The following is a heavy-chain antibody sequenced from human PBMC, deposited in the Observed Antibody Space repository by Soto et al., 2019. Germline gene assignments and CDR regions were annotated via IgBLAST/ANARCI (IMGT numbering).Heavy chain of an antibody. CDR1: GFTFSSYA. CDR2: ISYDGSNK. V-gene: IGHV3-30-3*01. CDR3: ARESITKGLIDY. Sequence: GGSLRLSCAASGFTFSSYAMHWVRQAPGKGLEWVAVISYDGSNKYYADSVKGRFTISRDNSKNTLYLQMNSLRAEDTAVYYCARESITKGLIDYWGQGTLVTVSS. D-gene: IGHD3-10*01. J-gene: IGHJ4*02.